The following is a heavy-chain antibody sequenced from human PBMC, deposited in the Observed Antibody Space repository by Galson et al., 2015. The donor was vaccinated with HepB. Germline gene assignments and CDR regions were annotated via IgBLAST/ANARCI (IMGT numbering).Heavy chain of an antibody. CDR2: IDWDDDK. CDR3: ARTTRGYSYGYFDY. J-gene: IGHJ4*02. V-gene: IGHV2-70*11. D-gene: IGHD5-18*01. CDR1: GFSLSTSGMC. Sequence: PALVKPTQTLTLTCTFTGFSLSTSGMCVSWIRQPPGKALEWLARIDWDDDKYYSTSLKTRLTISKDTSKNQVVLTMTNMDPVDTATYYCARTTRGYSYGYFDYWGQGTLVTVSS.